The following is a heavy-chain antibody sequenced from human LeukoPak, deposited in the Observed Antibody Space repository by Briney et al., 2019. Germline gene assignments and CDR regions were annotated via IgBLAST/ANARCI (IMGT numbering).Heavy chain of an antibody. Sequence: ASVKVSCKASGYTFTGYYMHWVRQAPGQGLEWMGWINPNSGGTNYAQKFQGRVTMTRDTSISTAYMELSRLRSDDPAVYYCARDYDDTTPLDYWGQGTLVTVSS. CDR1: GYTFTGYY. CDR3: ARDYDDTTPLDY. V-gene: IGHV1-2*02. D-gene: IGHD3-22*01. CDR2: INPNSGGT. J-gene: IGHJ4*02.